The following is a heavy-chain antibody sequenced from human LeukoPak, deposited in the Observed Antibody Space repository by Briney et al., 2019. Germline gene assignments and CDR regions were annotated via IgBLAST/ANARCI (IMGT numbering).Heavy chain of an antibody. J-gene: IGHJ4*02. CDR2: IKQDGSEK. D-gene: IGHD5-24*01. CDR1: GFTFSSYW. V-gene: IGHV3-7*01. Sequence: PGGSLRLSCAASGFTFSSYWMSWVRQAPGKGLEWVANIKQDGSEKYYVDSVKGRFTISRDNAKNSLYLQMNSLRAEDTAVYYCARAPHKTQRWLQGLDYWGQGTLVTVSS. CDR3: ARAPHKTQRWLQGLDY.